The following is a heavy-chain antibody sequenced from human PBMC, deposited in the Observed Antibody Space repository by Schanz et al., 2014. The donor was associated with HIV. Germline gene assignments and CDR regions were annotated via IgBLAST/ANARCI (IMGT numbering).Heavy chain of an antibody. V-gene: IGHV1-8*01. D-gene: IGHD6-6*01. CDR2: MNPNSGHT. J-gene: IGHJ5*02. CDR1: GYTFSSYD. CDR3: GRARAKIEGRPVGNWFDP. Sequence: QVQLVQSGAEVQKPGASVKVSCKASGYTFSSYDINWVRQATGQGLEWMGWMNPNSGHTGYAQKFQGRVEMTRTTSISTAALELRGLTSEDTAVYFCGRARAKIEGRPVGNWFDPWGQGTLVTVSS.